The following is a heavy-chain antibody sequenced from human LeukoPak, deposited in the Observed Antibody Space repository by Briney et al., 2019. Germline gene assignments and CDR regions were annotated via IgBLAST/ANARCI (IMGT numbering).Heavy chain of an antibody. CDR3: ATEGLPVGAKGY. J-gene: IGHJ4*02. CDR2: IYYNGAT. CDR1: GGSIKNGNYY. V-gene: IGHV4-39*07. D-gene: IGHD1-26*01. Sequence: SETLSLTYGVSGGSIKNGNYYWAWIRQPPGKGLEWLGTIYYNGATQYNWSLKGRLTLGLDTSNNRFSLKLTSVTAADTAFYYCATEGLPVGAKGYWGPGTLVTVSS.